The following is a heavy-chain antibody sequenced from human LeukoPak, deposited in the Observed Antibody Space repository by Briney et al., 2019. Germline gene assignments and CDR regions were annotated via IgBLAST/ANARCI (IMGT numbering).Heavy chain of an antibody. V-gene: IGHV3-30*02. Sequence: PGGSLRLSCAASGFIFSSYGMHWVRQAAGKGLEWVAFMRSDGSDKYYADSVKGRFTISRDNSKNTLYLQMNSLRAEDTAVYYCAKHDSSSYYWGQGTLVTVSS. CDR1: GFIFSSYG. J-gene: IGHJ4*02. CDR3: AKHDSSSYY. CDR2: MRSDGSDK. D-gene: IGHD3-22*01.